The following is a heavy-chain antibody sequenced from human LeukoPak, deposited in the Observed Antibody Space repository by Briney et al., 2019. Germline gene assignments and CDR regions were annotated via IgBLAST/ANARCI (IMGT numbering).Heavy chain of an antibody. V-gene: IGHV4-59*08. CDR1: GGSISSYY. CDR3: ARLDSSGWYYFDF. CDR2: IYYSGST. D-gene: IGHD6-19*01. Sequence: PSETLSLTCTVSGGSISSYYWSWIRQPPGKGLEWIAYIYYSGSTNYNPSLKSRVTISVDTSKNQFSLKMSSVTAVDTAVYYCARLDSSGWYYFDFWGQGTLVTVSS. J-gene: IGHJ4*02.